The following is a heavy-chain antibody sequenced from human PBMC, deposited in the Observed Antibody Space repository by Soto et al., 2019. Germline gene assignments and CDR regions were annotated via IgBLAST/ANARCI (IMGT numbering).Heavy chain of an antibody. CDR2: IYWDEDK. V-gene: IGHV2-5*02. J-gene: IGHJ4*02. D-gene: IGHD3-22*01. CDR3: ARRRLEGYYFDF. Sequence: GSGPTLVNPTQTLTLTCTFSGFSLSTSGVGVGWIRQPPGKALEWLALIYWDEDKRYRPSLNSRLTITKDTSKNQVVLTMTNMDPVDKATYYCARRRLEGYYFDFGGQGTLVTVSS. CDR1: GFSLSTSGVG.